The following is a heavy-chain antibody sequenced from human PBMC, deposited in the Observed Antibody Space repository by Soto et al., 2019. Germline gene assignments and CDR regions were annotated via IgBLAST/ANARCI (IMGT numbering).Heavy chain of an antibody. Sequence: ASVKVSCKASGYTFTSYYMHWVRQAPGQGLEWMGWINPNSGGTNYAQKFQGWVTMTRDTSISTAYMELSRLRSDDTAVYYCARVVAAAGAAYYGMDVWGQGTTVTVSS. D-gene: IGHD6-13*01. CDR1: GYTFTSYY. CDR2: INPNSGGT. V-gene: IGHV1-2*04. J-gene: IGHJ6*02. CDR3: ARVVAAAGAAYYGMDV.